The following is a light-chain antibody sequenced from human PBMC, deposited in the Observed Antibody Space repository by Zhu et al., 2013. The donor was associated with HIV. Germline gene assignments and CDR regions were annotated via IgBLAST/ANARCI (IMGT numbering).Light chain of an antibody. Sequence: EIVLTQSPATLSLSPGDRATLSCRASQSINNYLAWYQQKPGQAPRLLIYGASTRATGIPDRFSGSGSGTYFTLTISSLEPEDFAVYYCQQYGSSPRTFGQGTKVEIK. CDR1: QSINNY. CDR3: QQYGSSPRT. CDR2: GAS. V-gene: IGKV3-20*01. J-gene: IGKJ1*01.